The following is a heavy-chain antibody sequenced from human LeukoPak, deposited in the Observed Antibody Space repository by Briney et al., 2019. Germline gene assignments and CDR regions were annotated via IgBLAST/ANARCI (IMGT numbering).Heavy chain of an antibody. CDR2: IYYSGST. CDR3: ASKRYSGSQYNWSDP. D-gene: IGHD1-26*01. V-gene: IGHV4-39*01. CDR1: GGSLSSSSYY. J-gene: IGHJ5*02. Sequence: SETLSLTCTVSGGSLSSSSYYWGWIRQPPGKGLEWIGSIYYSGSTYYNPSPKSRVTISVDTSKNQFSLKLSSVTAADTAVYYCASKRYSGSQYNWSDPWGQGTLVTVSS.